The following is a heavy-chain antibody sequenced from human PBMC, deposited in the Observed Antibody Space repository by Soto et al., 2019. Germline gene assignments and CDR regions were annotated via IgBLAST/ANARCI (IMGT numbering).Heavy chain of an antibody. D-gene: IGHD1-26*01. CDR1: GGTFSSYA. CDR3: ASTEWEVPPDHYCYYGMDV. J-gene: IGHJ6*02. Sequence: QGQLVQSGAEVKKPGSSVKGSCKASGGTFSSYAISWVRQAPGQGLEWMGGIIPIFGTANYAQKSQGRITITPDESTGTAYMELSRLRSEATTVYYCASTEWEVPPDHYCYYGMDVSGQGTTVTVSS. CDR2: IIPIFGTA. V-gene: IGHV1-69*01.